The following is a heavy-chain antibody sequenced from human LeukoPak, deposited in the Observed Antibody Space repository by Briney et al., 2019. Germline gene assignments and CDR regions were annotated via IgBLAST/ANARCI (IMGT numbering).Heavy chain of an antibody. CDR1: GFTFSSYS. J-gene: IGHJ4*02. V-gene: IGHV3-48*04. CDR3: ARDYCSGGRCYSVDY. CDR2: ITSSSSSI. D-gene: IGHD2-15*01. Sequence: PGGSLRLSCAASGFTFSSYSLNWVRQAPGKGLEWVSYITSSSSSIYYADSVKGRFTISRDNAKNSLYLQMNSLRAEDTAMYYCARDYCSGGRCYSVDYWGQGTLVTVPS.